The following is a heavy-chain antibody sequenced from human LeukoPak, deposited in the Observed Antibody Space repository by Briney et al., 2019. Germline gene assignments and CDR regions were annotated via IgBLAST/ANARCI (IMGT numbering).Heavy chain of an antibody. CDR1: GFTFSSYA. CDR3: ARSRGYYDSGSSNWFDP. J-gene: IGHJ5*02. CDR2: ISYDGTNK. V-gene: IGHV3-30*04. D-gene: IGHD3-10*01. Sequence: GRSLRLSCAASGFTFSSYAMHWVRQAPGKGLEWVAVISYDGTNKYYADSVKGRFTISRDNSKNTLYLQMHSLRAEDTAVYYCARSRGYYDSGSSNWFDPWGPGTLVTVSS.